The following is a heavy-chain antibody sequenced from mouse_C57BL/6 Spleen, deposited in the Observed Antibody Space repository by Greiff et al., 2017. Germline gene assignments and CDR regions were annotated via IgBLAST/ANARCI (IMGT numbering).Heavy chain of an antibody. CDR1: GYAFSSSW. D-gene: IGHD1-1*01. CDR2: LYPGDGDT. J-gene: IGHJ1*03. V-gene: IGHV1-82*01. Sequence: VQLQQSGPELVKPGASVKISCKASGYAFSSSWMNWVKQRPGKGLEWIGRLYPGDGDTNYNGKFKGKATLTADKSSSTAYMQLSSLTSEDSAVYFCARDYGSRGGRYFDVWGTGTTVTVSS. CDR3: ARDYGSRGGRYFDV.